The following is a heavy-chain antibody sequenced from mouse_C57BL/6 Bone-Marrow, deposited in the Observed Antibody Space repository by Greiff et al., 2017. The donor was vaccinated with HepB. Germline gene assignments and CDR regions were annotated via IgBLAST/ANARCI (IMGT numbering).Heavy chain of an antibody. Sequence: QVQLQQSGAELVKPGASVKLSCKASGYTFTSYWMHWVKQRPGQGLEWIGMIHPNSGSTNYNEKFKSKATLTVDKSSSTAYMQLSSLTSEDSAVYYCARDLYGNYFDYWGQGTTLTVSS. CDR3: ARDLYGNYFDY. V-gene: IGHV1-64*01. D-gene: IGHD2-1*01. CDR2: IHPNSGST. CDR1: GYTFTSYW. J-gene: IGHJ2*01.